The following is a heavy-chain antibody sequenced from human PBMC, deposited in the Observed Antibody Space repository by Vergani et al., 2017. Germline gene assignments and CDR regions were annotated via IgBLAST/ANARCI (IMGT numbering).Heavy chain of an antibody. CDR3: ASGVWSGSNNFDY. CDR1: GFNFSSYA. V-gene: IGHV3-30-3*01. J-gene: IGHJ4*02. D-gene: IGHD3-3*01. Sequence: VQLMESGGGWAQPGGSLRLSCAASGFNFSSYAMHWVRQAPGKGLEWVAVISYDGSNKYYADSVKGRFTISRDNSKNTLYLQMNSLRAEDTAVYYCASGVWSGSNNFDYWGQGTLVTVSS. CDR2: ISYDGSNK.